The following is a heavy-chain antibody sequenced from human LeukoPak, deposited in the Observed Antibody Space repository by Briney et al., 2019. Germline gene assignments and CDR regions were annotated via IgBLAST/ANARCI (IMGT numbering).Heavy chain of an antibody. D-gene: IGHD3-3*01. CDR1: GFTFSSYG. J-gene: IGHJ4*02. V-gene: IGHV3-33*06. CDR2: IWYDGSNK. Sequence: GGSLRLSCAASGFTFSSYGMHWVRQAPGTGLEGVAVIWYDGSNKYYAESVKGRFTISRDYSKNTLYLQMNGLRAEDTAVYYCAKDGRPYYDFWSGYPSLDYWGQGTLVTVSS. CDR3: AKDGRPYYDFWSGYPSLDY.